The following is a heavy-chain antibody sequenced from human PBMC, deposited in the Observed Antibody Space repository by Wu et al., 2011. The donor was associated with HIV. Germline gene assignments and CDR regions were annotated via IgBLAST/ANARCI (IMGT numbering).Heavy chain of an antibody. CDR3: ARDFFPNWGASVFEI. J-gene: IGHJ3*02. D-gene: IGHD7-27*01. CDR1: GYTFTSYG. Sequence: QVLLVQSGAEGKGPGASVNISCKASGYTFTSYGINWVRQAPGQGLEWVGRVSPYSGDRNYAQNFQGRVTMTTDIPTNTAYMEVRSLRSDDTAVYYCARDFFPNWGASVFEIWGQGTMVTVSS. CDR2: VSPYSGDR. V-gene: IGHV1-18*01.